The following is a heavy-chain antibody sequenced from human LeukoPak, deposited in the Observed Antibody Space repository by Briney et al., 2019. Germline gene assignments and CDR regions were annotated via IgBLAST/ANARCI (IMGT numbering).Heavy chain of an antibody. CDR3: ARESRSGWFDY. CDR2: IYSGGST. V-gene: IGHV3-53*01. Sequence: PGGSLRLSCAASGFTVSSNYMSWVRQAPRKGLEWVSVIYSGGSTYYADSVKGRFTISRDNSKNTLYLQMNSLRGEDTAVYYCARESRSGWFDYWGQGTLVTVSS. CDR1: GFTVSSNY. J-gene: IGHJ4*02. D-gene: IGHD6-19*01.